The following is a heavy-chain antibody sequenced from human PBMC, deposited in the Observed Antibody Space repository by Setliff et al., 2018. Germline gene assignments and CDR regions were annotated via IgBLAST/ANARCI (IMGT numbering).Heavy chain of an antibody. V-gene: IGHV1-18*01. CDR3: ARAPGTVVVPASRSAFDI. CDR1: GYTFTSYA. CDR2: ISAYNGYI. Sequence: GASVKVSCKASGYTFTSYAMNWVRQAPGQGLEWMGWISAYNGYIIYAQKLQGRVTMTTDTSTSTAYMEVRSLRSDDTAVYYCARAPGTVVVPASRSAFDIWGQGTMVTVSS. J-gene: IGHJ3*02. D-gene: IGHD2-2*01.